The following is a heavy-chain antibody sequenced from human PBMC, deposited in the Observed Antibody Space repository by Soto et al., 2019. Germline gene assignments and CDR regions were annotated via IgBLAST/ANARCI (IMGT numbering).Heavy chain of an antibody. V-gene: IGHV3-21*01. J-gene: IGHJ4*02. CDR3: XREVXGMAGGDY. CDR2: IDTSSTYI. D-gene: IGHD2-15*01. CDR1: GITISGYN. Sequence: EVQLVXSGGGLVKPXXSLXLSCGASGITISGYNMNWVRQAPGKGLEWVSGIDTSSTYIYYTDSVKGRFTXXXXXAKXXXXXXXXXXXXXXXXXXYCXREVXGMAGGDYWGQGTLVTVXX.